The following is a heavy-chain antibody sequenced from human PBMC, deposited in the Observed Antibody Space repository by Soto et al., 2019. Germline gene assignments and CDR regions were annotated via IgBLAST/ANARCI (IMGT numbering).Heavy chain of an antibody. Sequence: GGSLRLSCAASGFTFSSYSMNWVRQAPGKGLEWVSSISSSSSYIYYADSVKGRFTISRDNAKNSLYLQMNSLRAEDTAVYYCARVSITVFWSGYSATPSREVDVWGQGTTVTVSS. CDR2: ISSSSSYI. CDR3: ARVSITVFWSGYSATPSREVDV. D-gene: IGHD3-3*01. V-gene: IGHV3-21*01. J-gene: IGHJ6*02. CDR1: GFTFSSYS.